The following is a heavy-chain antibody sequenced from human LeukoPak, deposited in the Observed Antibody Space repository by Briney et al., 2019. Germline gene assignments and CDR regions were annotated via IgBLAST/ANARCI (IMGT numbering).Heavy chain of an antibody. CDR3: ARDSRQWELLPDYFDY. D-gene: IGHD1-26*01. J-gene: IGHJ4*02. Sequence: ASVKVSCKASGYTFTSYGITWVRQAPGQGLEWMGGIIPIFGTANYAQKFQGRVTITADKSTSTAYMELSSLRSEDTAVYYCARDSRQWELLPDYFDYWGQGTLVTVSS. CDR1: GYTFTSYG. V-gene: IGHV1-69*06. CDR2: IIPIFGTA.